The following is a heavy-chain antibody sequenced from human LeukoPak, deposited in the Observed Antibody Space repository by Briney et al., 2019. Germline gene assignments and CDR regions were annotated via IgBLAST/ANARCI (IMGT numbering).Heavy chain of an antibody. Sequence: GGSLRLSCAASGFTFSSYAMSWVRQAPGKGLEWVSAISGSGGSTYYADSVKGRFTISRDNSKNTLYLQMNSLIAEDTAVYYCARTYYYDSSGYYYYVYWGQGTLVTVSS. CDR2: ISGSGGST. V-gene: IGHV3-23*01. D-gene: IGHD3-22*01. J-gene: IGHJ4*02. CDR3: ARTYYYDSSGYYYYVY. CDR1: GFTFSSYA.